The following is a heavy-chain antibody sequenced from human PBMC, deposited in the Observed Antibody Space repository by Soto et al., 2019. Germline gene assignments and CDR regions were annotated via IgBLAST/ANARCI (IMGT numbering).Heavy chain of an antibody. CDR1: GYTFTGYY. V-gene: IGHV1-2*04. D-gene: IGHD2-2*01. CDR2: INPNSGGT. Sequence: ASVKVSCKASGYTFTGYYMHWVRLAPGQGLEWMGWINPNSGGTNYAQKFQGWVTMTRDTSISTAYMELSRLRSDDTAVYYCARDRYIVVVPAATTYGMDVWGQGTTVTVSS. CDR3: ARDRYIVVVPAATTYGMDV. J-gene: IGHJ6*02.